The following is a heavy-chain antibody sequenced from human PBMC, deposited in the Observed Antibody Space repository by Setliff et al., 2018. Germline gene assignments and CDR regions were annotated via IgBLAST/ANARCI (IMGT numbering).Heavy chain of an antibody. D-gene: IGHD6-19*01. CDR2: ISSSSSTI. CDR1: GFTFSSYS. J-gene: IGHJ4*02. Sequence: GGSLRLSCAASGFTFSSYSMNWVRQAPGKGLEWVSYISSSSSTIYYADSVKGRFTVSRDNSKKMVYLEMNTLGAEDTALYYCVTDPPGSGWSFDSWGQGTLVTVSS. CDR3: VTDPPGSGWSFDS. V-gene: IGHV3-48*04.